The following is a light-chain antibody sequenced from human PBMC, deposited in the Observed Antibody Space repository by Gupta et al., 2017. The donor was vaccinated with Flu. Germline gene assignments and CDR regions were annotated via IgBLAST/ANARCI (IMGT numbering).Light chain of an antibody. V-gene: IGKV1-39*01. J-gene: IGKJ2*01. CDR3: QHKDNTPWT. CDR1: KKIINY. Sequence: PSPLSASVGDRVTISCRASKKIINYLNWYQQKPGKAPKLLIYAASTVKSGVPSGFSGNGSGTDFTLTISRLQPEDFAIYYCQHKDNTPWTFGQGTKLEIK. CDR2: AAS.